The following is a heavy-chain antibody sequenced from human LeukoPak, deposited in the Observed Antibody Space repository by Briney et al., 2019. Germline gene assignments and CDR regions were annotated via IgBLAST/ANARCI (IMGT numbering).Heavy chain of an antibody. D-gene: IGHD3-10*01. V-gene: IGHV3-11*01. CDR1: GFTFSDFY. CDR2: ISSSGGSM. J-gene: IGHJ4*02. Sequence: GGSLRLSCAASGFTFSDFYMSWMRQAPGKGLEWVSYISSSGGSMYYADSVKGRFTISRDNAKNSLYLQMNSLRAEDTAVYYCARDDMDNYYDSDYWGQGIMVTVSS. CDR3: ARDDMDNYYDSDY.